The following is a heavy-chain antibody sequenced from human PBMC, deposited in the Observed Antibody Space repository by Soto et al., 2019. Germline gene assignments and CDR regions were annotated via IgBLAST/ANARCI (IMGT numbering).Heavy chain of an antibody. CDR1: GFTFSTYS. J-gene: IGHJ6*02. CDR2: ISSRSDI. D-gene: IGHD2-2*02. CDR3: AREYTAWPLAYGLDV. V-gene: IGHV3-21*01. Sequence: GGSLRLSCVGSGFTFSTYSINWVRQAPGQGLEWVSSISSRSDIYYADSVKGRFTISRDNAKNSVSLQMNSLRAEDTAVYYCAREYTAWPLAYGLDVWGQGTTVTVSS.